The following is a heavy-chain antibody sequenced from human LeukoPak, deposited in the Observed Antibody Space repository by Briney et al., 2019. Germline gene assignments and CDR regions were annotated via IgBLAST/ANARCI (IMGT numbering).Heavy chain of an antibody. CDR3: AREYYDFWSGHSGY. Sequence: SVKVSCKASGGTSSNYAISWVRQAPAQGLEWMGVFIPIFGTANYAQKFQGRVTITADESTSTAYMELSRLRSDDTAVYYCAREYYDFWSGHSGYWGQGTLVTVSS. CDR1: GGTSSNYA. CDR2: FIPIFGTA. D-gene: IGHD3-3*01. J-gene: IGHJ4*02. V-gene: IGHV1-69*13.